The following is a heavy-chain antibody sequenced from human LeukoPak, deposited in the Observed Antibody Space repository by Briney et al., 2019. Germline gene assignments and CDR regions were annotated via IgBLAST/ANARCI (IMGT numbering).Heavy chain of an antibody. V-gene: IGHV4-4*07. Sequence: PSETLSLTCSVSGDSISGNYWNWIRQPAGKGLEWIGRIYPSANVYYSPSLKSRVTVSLDASRNQFSLNMRSVTAADTAVYYCARGLSPTSYYYYMDVWGKGTTVTVSS. CDR2: IYPSANV. J-gene: IGHJ6*03. CDR3: ARGLSPTSYYYYMDV. D-gene: IGHD2/OR15-2a*01. CDR1: GDSISGNY.